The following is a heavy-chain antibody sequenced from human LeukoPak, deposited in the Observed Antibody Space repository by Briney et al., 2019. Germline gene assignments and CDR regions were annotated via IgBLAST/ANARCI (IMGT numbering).Heavy chain of an antibody. CDR3: ARFDYYGSGSYYKNLIAAFDI. CDR1: GGSFSGYY. CDR2: NYYCGSN. Sequence: PSETLSLTCAVYGGSFSGYYWRWIRQPPGKGLEWIGSNYYCGSNHHNPPLKKRVTLPVHTPKNQFSLKLRSVTAAATAVYYCARFDYYGSGSYYKNLIAAFDIWGQGTMVTVSS. J-gene: IGHJ3*02. D-gene: IGHD3-10*01. V-gene: IGHV4-34*01.